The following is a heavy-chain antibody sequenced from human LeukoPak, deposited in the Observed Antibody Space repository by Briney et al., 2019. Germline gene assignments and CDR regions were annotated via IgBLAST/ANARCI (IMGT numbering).Heavy chain of an antibody. CDR3: ASAGYYERSGYTYYFHY. CDR2: ISISSRYI. Sequence: GESLRLSCAASGLTFSSYSMNWVRQAPGKGLEWVSYISISSRYIYYADSLKGRFTISRDNAKSSLYLQMSSLRAEDTAVYYCASAGYYERSGYTYYFHYWGQGTVVTVSS. V-gene: IGHV3-21*01. CDR1: GLTFSSYS. D-gene: IGHD3-22*01. J-gene: IGHJ4*02.